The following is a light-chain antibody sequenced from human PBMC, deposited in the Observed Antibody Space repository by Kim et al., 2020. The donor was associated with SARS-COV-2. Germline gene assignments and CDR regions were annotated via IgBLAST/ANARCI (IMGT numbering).Light chain of an antibody. CDR3: CSYAGSYTFVV. J-gene: IGLJ2*01. CDR1: SNDVGGYNY. Sequence: QSALTQPRSVSGSPGQSVTISCTGTSNDVGGYNYVSWYQQHPGKAPKLMIYDVSKRPSGVPDRFSGSKSGNTASLTISGLQAEDEADYYCCSYAGSYTFVVFGGGTQLTVL. V-gene: IGLV2-11*01. CDR2: DVS.